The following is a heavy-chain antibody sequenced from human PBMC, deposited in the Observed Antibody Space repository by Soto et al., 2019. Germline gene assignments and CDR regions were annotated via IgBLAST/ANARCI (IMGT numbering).Heavy chain of an antibody. CDR3: ATSNSDFLSLQPPVYGMDV. V-gene: IGHV5-10-1*01. Sequence: GESLKISCKGYGYRFPSYWINWVRQMTGKGLEWMGRIDPSDSYTKYTPSFQGHVTISVDKSISTAYLQWSSLKASNTAIYYCATSNSDFLSLQPPVYGMDVWGQGTTVTVSS. CDR1: GYRFPSYW. CDR2: IDPSDSYT. J-gene: IGHJ6*02. D-gene: IGHD1-1*01.